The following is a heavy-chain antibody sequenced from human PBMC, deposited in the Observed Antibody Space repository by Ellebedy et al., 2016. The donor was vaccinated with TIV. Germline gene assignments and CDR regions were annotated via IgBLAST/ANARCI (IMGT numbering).Heavy chain of an antibody. Sequence: ASVKVPCXASGYRLSRYYIHWMRQAPGRGLEWMGVIDPSNGGTSYSQKFQGRLLVTTDTSTSTVYMDLSSLRFDDTAMYYCARYHSSGDDYWGQGTLVTVSS. CDR1: GYRLSRYY. V-gene: IGHV1-46*01. D-gene: IGHD3-22*01. CDR2: IDPSNGGT. CDR3: ARYHSSGDDY. J-gene: IGHJ4*02.